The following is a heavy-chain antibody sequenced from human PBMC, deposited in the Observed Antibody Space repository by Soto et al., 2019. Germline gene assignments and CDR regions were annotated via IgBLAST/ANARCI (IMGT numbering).Heavy chain of an antibody. V-gene: IGHV3-33*01. CDR3: ARVGSYYGSGVDY. CDR2: IWYDGSNK. J-gene: IGHJ4*02. Sequence: QVQLVESGGGVVQPGRSLRLSCAASGFTFSSYGMHWVRQAPGKGLEWVAVIWYDGSNKYYADSVKGRFTISRDNSKNTLYLQMNSLRAGDTAVDYCARVGSYYGSGVDYWGQGTRVTVSS. CDR1: GFTFSSYG. D-gene: IGHD3-10*01.